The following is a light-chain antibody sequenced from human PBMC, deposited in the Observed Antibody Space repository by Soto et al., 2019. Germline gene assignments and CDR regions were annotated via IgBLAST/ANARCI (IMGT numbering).Light chain of an antibody. J-gene: IGLJ1*01. V-gene: IGLV2-14*01. CDR2: EVT. CDR1: SSDIGGYNY. Sequence: QSALTQPASVSGSPGQSITISCTGTSSDIGGYNYVSWYQHHPGKAPKVVIYEVTNRPSGVSNRFSGSKSGATASLTISGLHAEDEADYYCSSYTSSSTLDVFGTGTKVTVL. CDR3: SSYTSSSTLDV.